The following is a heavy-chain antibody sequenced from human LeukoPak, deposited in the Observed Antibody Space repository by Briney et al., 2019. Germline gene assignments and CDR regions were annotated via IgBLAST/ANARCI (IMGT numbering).Heavy chain of an antibody. CDR3: ARDGRKRWLQLGWFDP. J-gene: IGHJ5*02. Sequence: GFLRLSCAASGFTFSSYWMSWVRQAPGKGLEWVANIKQDGSEKYYVDSVKGRFTISRDNAKNSLYLQMNSLRAEDTAVYYCARDGRKRWLQLGWFDPWGQGTLVTVSS. CDR1: GFTFSSYW. CDR2: IKQDGSEK. D-gene: IGHD5-24*01. V-gene: IGHV3-7*01.